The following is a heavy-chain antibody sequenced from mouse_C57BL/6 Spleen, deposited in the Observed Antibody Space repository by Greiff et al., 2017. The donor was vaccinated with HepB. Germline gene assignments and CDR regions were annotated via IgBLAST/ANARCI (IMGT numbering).Heavy chain of an antibody. J-gene: IGHJ4*01. CDR3: ARIYYGNYEGGYYAMDY. CDR2: INPNNGGT. D-gene: IGHD2-1*01. CDR1: GYTFTDYY. V-gene: IGHV1-26*01. Sequence: EVQLQQSGPELVKPGASVKISCKASGYTFTDYYMNWVKQSHGKSLEWIGDINPNNGGTSYNQKFKGKATLTVDKSSSTAYMELRSLTSEDSAVYYCARIYYGNYEGGYYAMDYWGQGTSVTVSS.